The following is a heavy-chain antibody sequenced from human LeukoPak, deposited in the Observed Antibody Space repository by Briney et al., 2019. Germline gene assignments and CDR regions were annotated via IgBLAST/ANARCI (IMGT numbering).Heavy chain of an antibody. V-gene: IGHV4-39*01. J-gene: IGHJ6*02. CDR2: IYYNGST. CDR3: ARPGYDILTASPNYYYGMDV. Sequence: QASETLSLTCTVSGGSISSYYWSWIRQPPGKGLEWIGSIYYNGSTYYNPSLKSRVTISVDTSKNQFSLKLSSMTAADTAVYYCARPGYDILTASPNYYYGMDVWGQGTTVTVSS. D-gene: IGHD3-9*01. CDR1: GGSISSYY.